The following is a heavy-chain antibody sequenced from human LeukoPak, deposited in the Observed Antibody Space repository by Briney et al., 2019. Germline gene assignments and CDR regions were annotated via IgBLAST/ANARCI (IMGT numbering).Heavy chain of an antibody. J-gene: IGHJ6*03. V-gene: IGHV3-30*04. CDR1: GFTFSTYA. D-gene: IGHD2-2*01. CDR2: ISFDGVNT. Sequence: GGSLRPSCAASGFTFSTYAIHWVRQAPGKGLEWVAVISFDGVNTFYADSVKGRFTISRDNSNNTVYLQMNNLRPEDTAVFYCARGQGYESYYYMDVWGKGTTVSVSS. CDR3: ARGQGYESYYYMDV.